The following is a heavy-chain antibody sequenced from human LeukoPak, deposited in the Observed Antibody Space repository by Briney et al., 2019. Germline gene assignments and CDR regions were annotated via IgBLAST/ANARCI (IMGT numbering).Heavy chain of an antibody. CDR2: INHSGST. CDR3: ARSFFDY. J-gene: IGHJ4*02. Sequence: TSETLSLTCAVYGGSFSGYYWSWIRQPPGKGLEWIGEINHSGSTNYNPSLKSRVTISVDTSKNQFSLKLSSVTAADTAVYYCARSFFDYWGQGTLVTVSS. CDR1: GGSFSGYY. V-gene: IGHV4-34*01.